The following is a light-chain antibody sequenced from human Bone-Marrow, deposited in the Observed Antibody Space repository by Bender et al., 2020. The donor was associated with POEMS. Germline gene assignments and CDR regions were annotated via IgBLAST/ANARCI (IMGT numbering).Light chain of an antibody. V-gene: IGLV3-1*01. CDR2: QDT. Sequence: SYELTQPPSVSVSPGQTGIITCSGEKLGHEYTSWYQQRPGQSPVLLIYQDTKRPSGIPERFSGSNSGNTATLTINRVEAGDEADYYCQVWDTSTDPPGVVFGGGTKLTVL. J-gene: IGLJ2*01. CDR1: KLGHEY. CDR3: QVWDTSTDPPGVV.